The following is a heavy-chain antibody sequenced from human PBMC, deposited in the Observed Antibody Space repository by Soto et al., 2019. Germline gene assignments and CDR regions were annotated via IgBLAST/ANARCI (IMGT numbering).Heavy chain of an antibody. CDR3: ARGEVWFDF. V-gene: IGHV1-3*01. J-gene: IGHJ4*02. CDR2: INAGNGNT. D-gene: IGHD2-8*01. Sequence: SVKDSCKSSGYTFSTYGLNWVRQAPGQRLEWMGWINAGNGNTKYSQKFPGGFTITRDTSASTAYMELNYLRSEDTAVYYCARGEVWFDFWGQGTLVTVSS. CDR1: GYTFSTYG.